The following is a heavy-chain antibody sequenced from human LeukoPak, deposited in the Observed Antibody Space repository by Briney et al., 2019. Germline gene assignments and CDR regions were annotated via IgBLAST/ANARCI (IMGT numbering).Heavy chain of an antibody. CDR3: AKDLSVTLVRGLKVDY. V-gene: IGHV3-9*01. J-gene: IGHJ4*02. CDR2: ISWNSGSI. CDR1: GFTFDDYA. Sequence: GGSLRLSCAASGFTFDDYAMHWVRQAPGKGLEWVSGISWNSGSIVYADSVKGRFTISRDNTNNSLYLQMHSLRAEDTALYYCAKDLSVTLVRGLKVDYWGQGTLVTVSP. D-gene: IGHD3-10*01.